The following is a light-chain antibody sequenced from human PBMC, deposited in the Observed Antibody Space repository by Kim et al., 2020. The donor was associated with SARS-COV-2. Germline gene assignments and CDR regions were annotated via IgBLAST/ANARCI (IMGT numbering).Light chain of an antibody. V-gene: IGKV1-39*01. J-gene: IGKJ4*01. Sequence: SGGDRVTIACRASQSISNYLNWYQQKPGKAPNLLIYAASSLQGGVPSRFSGSGSGTDFTLTISSLQPEDFATYYCQQSHTAPSLTFGGGTKVDIK. CDR1: QSISNY. CDR3: QQSHTAPSLT. CDR2: AAS.